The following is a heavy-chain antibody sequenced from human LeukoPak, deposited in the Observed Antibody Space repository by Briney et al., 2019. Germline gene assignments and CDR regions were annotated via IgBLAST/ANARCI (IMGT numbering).Heavy chain of an antibody. Sequence: PSETLSLTCAVYGGSFSGYYWSWIRQPPGKGLEWIGEINHSGSTNYNPSLKSRVTISVDTSKNQFSLKLSSVTAADTAVYYCAARNYDFWSGYSPFDYWGQGTLVTVSS. CDR2: INHSGST. CDR1: GGSFSGYY. D-gene: IGHD3-3*01. J-gene: IGHJ4*02. CDR3: AARNYDFWSGYSPFDY. V-gene: IGHV4-34*01.